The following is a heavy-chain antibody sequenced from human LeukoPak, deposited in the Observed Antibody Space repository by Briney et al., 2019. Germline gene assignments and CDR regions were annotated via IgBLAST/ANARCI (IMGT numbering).Heavy chain of an antibody. CDR2: IYPGDSDT. CDR3: ARSGGNYYSI. J-gene: IGHJ3*02. D-gene: IGHD1-26*01. V-gene: IGHV5-51*01. CDR1: GYRFTSYW. Sequence: PGESLKISCKGSGYRFTSYWIGWVRQMPGKGLEWMGIIYPGDSDTIDSPSFQGQVTISADKSTSTANLQWSSLKASDTAMYYCARSGGNYYSIWGQGTMVTVSS.